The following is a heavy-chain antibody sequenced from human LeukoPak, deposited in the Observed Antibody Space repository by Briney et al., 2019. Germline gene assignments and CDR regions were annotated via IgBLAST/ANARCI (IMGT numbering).Heavy chain of an antibody. CDR1: GFIFSSYW. CDR2: IKQDGSEK. Sequence: HPGGSLRLSCAASGFIFSSYWMSWVRQAPGKGLEWVSNIKQDGSEKYYVDSVKGRFTISRDNPKNSLYLQMNSLRAEDTAVYYCAREISSWYRTEGRFDPWGQGALVTVSS. V-gene: IGHV3-7*01. D-gene: IGHD6-13*01. CDR3: AREISSWYRTEGRFDP. J-gene: IGHJ5*02.